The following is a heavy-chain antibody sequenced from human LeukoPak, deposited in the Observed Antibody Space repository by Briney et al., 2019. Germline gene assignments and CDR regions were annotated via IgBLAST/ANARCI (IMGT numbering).Heavy chain of an antibody. Sequence: SETLSLTCSVSGGSGTNDGYYWSWIRQSPGRGLEWIGFVYYSGVTNTNPSLKSRVAMSRDTSNSQFSLRLSSVTAADTAVYFCARRPVVSRAGDFFFDYWSQGIQVTVSP. CDR3: ARRPVVSRAGDFFFDY. CDR1: GGSGTNDGYY. D-gene: IGHD3-3*01. J-gene: IGHJ4*02. V-gene: IGHV4-61*08. CDR2: VYYSGVT.